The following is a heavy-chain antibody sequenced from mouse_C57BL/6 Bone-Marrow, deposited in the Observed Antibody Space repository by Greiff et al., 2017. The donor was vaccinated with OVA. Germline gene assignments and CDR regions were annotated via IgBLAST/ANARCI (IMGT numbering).Heavy chain of an antibody. Sequence: EVKLQQSGPELVKPGASVKMSCKASGYTFTDYNMHWVKQSHGKSLEWIGYINPNNGGTSYNQKFKGKATLTVNKSSSTAYMELRSLTSEDSAVYYCLITPWYFDVWGTGTTVTVSS. CDR3: LITPWYFDV. CDR1: GYTFTDYN. CDR2: INPNNGGT. V-gene: IGHV1-22*01. D-gene: IGHD1-1*01. J-gene: IGHJ1*03.